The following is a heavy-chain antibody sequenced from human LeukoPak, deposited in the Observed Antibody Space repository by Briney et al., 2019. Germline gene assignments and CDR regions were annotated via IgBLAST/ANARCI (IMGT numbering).Heavy chain of an antibody. V-gene: IGHV1-2*02. CDR2: INPNGGGT. J-gene: IGHJ4*02. CDR3: ARVQGYTSGSVDDY. D-gene: IGHD6-19*01. Sequence: ASVKVSCKASGYTFTGYYMHWVRQAPGQGLEWMGWINPNGGGTNYAQKFQGRVTMTRDTSINTAYMELSMLRNDDTAMYYCARVQGYTSGSVDDYWGQGTLVTVSS. CDR1: GYTFTGYY.